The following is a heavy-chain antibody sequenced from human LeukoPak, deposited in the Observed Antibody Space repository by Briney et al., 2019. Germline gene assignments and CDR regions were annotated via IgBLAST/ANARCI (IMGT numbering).Heavy chain of an antibody. CDR1: GFTFSDYA. V-gene: IGHV3-23*01. CDR3: AKGPLSSSNYYMDV. Sequence: GGSLRLSCAASGFTFSDYAVTWVRQAPGKGLEWVSSITGGTTYTYYSDSMKGRFTISRDNSKNTLYLQMSSLRAEDTAVYYCAKGPLSSSNYYMDVLGKGTTVTVSS. D-gene: IGHD3-10*01. CDR2: ITGGTTYT. J-gene: IGHJ6*03.